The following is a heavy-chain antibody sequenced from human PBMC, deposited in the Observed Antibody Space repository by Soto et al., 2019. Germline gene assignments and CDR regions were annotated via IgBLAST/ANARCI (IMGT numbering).Heavy chain of an antibody. D-gene: IGHD1-26*01. Sequence: AASVKVSCKASGFTFTSSAVQWVRQARGQRLEWIGWIVVGSGNTNYAQKFQERVTITRDMSTSTAYMELSSLRSEDTAVYYCAADVPEWELLGYYWGQGTLVTVS. V-gene: IGHV1-58*01. CDR1: GFTFTSSA. CDR3: AADVPEWELLGYY. J-gene: IGHJ4*02. CDR2: IVVGSGNT.